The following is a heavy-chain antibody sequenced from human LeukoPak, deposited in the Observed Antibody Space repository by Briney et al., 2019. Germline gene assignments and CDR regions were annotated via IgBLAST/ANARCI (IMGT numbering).Heavy chain of an antibody. D-gene: IGHD3-22*01. CDR3: ARGKGELTNYYDSSGLLV. CDR2: INHSGST. V-gene: IGHV4-34*01. Sequence: SETLSLTCAVYGGSFSGYYWSCIRQPPGKGLEWIGEINHSGSTNYNPSLKSRVTISVDTSKNQFSLKLSSVTAADTAVYYCARGKGELTNYYDSSGLLVWGQGTLVTVSS. J-gene: IGHJ4*02. CDR1: GGSFSGYY.